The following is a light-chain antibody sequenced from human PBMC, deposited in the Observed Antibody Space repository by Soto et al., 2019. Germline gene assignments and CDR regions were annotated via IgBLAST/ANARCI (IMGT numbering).Light chain of an antibody. J-gene: IGKJ2*01. V-gene: IGKV1-5*01. Sequence: DIQMTQSPSTLSASVGDRVTITCRASQTITSWLAWYQQKPGKAPKFLIYDASTLETGVPSRFSGSGSGTEFTLTISSLQPDDFATYYCQQYNSYPYTFGQGTMLEIK. CDR1: QTITSW. CDR2: DAS. CDR3: QQYNSYPYT.